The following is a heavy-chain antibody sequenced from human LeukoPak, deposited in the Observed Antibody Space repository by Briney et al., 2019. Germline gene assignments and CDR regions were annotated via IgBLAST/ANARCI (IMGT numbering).Heavy chain of an antibody. CDR2: INHSGST. Sequence: KASETLSLTCAVYGGSFSGYYWSWIRQPPGKGLEWIGEINHSGSTYYNPSLKSRVTISEDTSKNQFSLKLTSVTAADTAVYYCARVTLAFDIWGHGTMVTVSS. J-gene: IGHJ3*02. V-gene: IGHV4-34*01. CDR1: GGSFSGYY. CDR3: ARVTLAFDI.